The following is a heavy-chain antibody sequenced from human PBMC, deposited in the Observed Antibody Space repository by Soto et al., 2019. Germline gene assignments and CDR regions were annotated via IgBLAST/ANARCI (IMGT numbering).Heavy chain of an antibody. J-gene: IGHJ6*02. CDR3: ARDHVVVAATFRASYYGMDV. Sequence: PGGSLRLSCAASGFTFSRSSMHWVRQAPGKGLEWVAVISYDGSNKYYADSVKGRFTISRDNSKNTLYLQMNSLRAEDTAVYYCARDHVVVAATFRASYYGMDVWGQGTTVTVSS. D-gene: IGHD2-15*01. CDR2: ISYDGSNK. V-gene: IGHV3-30-3*01. CDR1: GFTFSRSS.